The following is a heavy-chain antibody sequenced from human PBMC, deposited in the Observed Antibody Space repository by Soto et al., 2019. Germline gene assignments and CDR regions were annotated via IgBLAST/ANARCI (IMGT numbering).Heavy chain of an antibody. V-gene: IGHV1-24*01. Sequence: QVRLIQSGTEVKKPGASVKVSCSLSGSALTELSLHWVRQAPGKGLEWMGCSDREDGETFYAQKFEGRLTSTDDTSTNTAYMELRSLGSEDTAVYYCTRGNWFDTWGQGTLVAVSS. CDR1: GSALTELS. CDR2: SDREDGET. J-gene: IGHJ5*02. CDR3: TRGNWFDT.